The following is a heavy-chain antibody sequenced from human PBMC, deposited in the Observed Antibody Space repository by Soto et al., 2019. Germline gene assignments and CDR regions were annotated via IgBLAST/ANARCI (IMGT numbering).Heavy chain of an antibody. Sequence: ASVKGSCKASGYTFTSYYMHWVRQAPGQGLEWMGGIIPIFGTANYAQKFQGRVTITADESTSTAYMELSSLRSEDTAVYYCARVTAAAGTYYYYGMDVWGQGTTVTVSS. CDR1: GYTFTSYY. CDR3: ARVTAAAGTYYYYGMDV. V-gene: IGHV1-69*13. CDR2: IIPIFGTA. J-gene: IGHJ6*02. D-gene: IGHD6-13*01.